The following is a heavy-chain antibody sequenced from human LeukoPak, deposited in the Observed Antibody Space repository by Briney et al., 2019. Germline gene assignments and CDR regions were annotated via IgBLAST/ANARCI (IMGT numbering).Heavy chain of an antibody. V-gene: IGHV3-23*01. D-gene: IGHD4/OR15-4a*01. Sequence: GGSLRLSCAASGFTFSSYAMNWVRQAPGKGLEWVSTITGGGLHTYYGDSVKGRFTISRDNSKNTVYLEMNSLRAEDTAFYYCAKVMRSPLNWGQGPLVTVSS. CDR3: AKVMRSPLN. CDR2: ITGGGLHT. CDR1: GFTFSSYA. J-gene: IGHJ4*02.